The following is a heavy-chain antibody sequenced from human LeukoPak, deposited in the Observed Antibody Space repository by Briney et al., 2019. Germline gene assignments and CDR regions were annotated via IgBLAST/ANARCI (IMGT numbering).Heavy chain of an antibody. D-gene: IGHD6-19*01. CDR1: GGSISSGSYY. J-gene: IGHJ4*02. CDR3: ARQDSGY. Sequence: SETLSLTCTVSGGSISSGSYYWNWIRQPAGKGLEWIGRIYTSGSTNYNPSLKSRVTISVDASKNQFSLRLGSVTAADTAVYYCARQDSGYWGQGTLVTVSS. CDR2: IYTSGST. V-gene: IGHV4-61*02.